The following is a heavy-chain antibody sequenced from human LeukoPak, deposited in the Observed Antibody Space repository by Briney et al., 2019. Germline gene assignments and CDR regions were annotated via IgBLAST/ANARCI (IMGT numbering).Heavy chain of an antibody. CDR1: GGSISSSSYY. CDR3: ARHVGPAWFGDYGNYYMDV. Sequence: SETLSLTCTVSGGSISSSSYYWGWIRQPPGKGLEWIGSIYYSGSTYYNPSLKSRVTISVDTSKNQFSLKLSSVTAADTAVYYCARHVGPAWFGDYGNYYMDVWGKGTTVTISS. V-gene: IGHV4-39*01. J-gene: IGHJ6*03. CDR2: IYYSGST. D-gene: IGHD3-10*01.